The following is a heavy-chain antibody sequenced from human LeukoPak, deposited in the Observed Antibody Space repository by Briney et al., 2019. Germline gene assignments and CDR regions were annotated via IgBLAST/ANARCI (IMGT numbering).Heavy chain of an antibody. D-gene: IGHD2-8*01. Sequence: ASVKVSCKASGYTFTSYYMHWVRQAPGQGLEWMGIINPSGGSTSYAQKSQGRVTMTRDTSTSTVYMELSSLRSEDTAVYYCARGANYCTNGVCSLFYWGQGTLVTVSS. CDR3: ARGANYCTNGVCSLFY. V-gene: IGHV1-46*01. CDR1: GYTFTSYY. CDR2: INPSGGST. J-gene: IGHJ4*02.